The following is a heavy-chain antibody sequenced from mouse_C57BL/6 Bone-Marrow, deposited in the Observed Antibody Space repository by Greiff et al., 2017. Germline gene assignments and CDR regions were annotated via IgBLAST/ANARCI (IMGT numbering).Heavy chain of an antibody. J-gene: IGHJ1*03. CDR2: IDPENGDP. CDR1: GFNIKDDY. D-gene: IGHD2-2*01. V-gene: IGHV14-4*01. Sequence: EVQLQQSGAELVRPGASVKLSCTASGFNIKDDYMHWVKQRPEQGLEWIGWIDPENGDPEYASKFQGKATITADTSSNTAYLQLSSLTSEDTAVYYWTTYTPYGYPYRYFDGRGTGTTVTVSS. CDR3: TTYTPYGYPYRYFDG.